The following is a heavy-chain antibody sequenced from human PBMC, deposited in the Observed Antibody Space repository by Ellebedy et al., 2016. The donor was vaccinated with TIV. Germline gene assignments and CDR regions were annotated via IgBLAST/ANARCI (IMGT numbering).Heavy chain of an antibody. D-gene: IGHD6-13*01. CDR2: IYSGGST. J-gene: IGHJ4*02. V-gene: IGHV3-53*01. CDR3: ASGNTYSSWRDY. CDR1: GFTVSSNY. Sequence: GGSLRLXXAASGFTVSSNYMSWVRQAPGKGLEWVSVIYSGGSTYYADSVKGRFTISRDISKNTLYLQMNSLRAEDTAVYYCASGNTYSSWRDYWGQGTLVTVSS.